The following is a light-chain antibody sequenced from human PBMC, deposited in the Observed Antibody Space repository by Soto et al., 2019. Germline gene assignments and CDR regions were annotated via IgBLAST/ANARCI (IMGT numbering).Light chain of an antibody. CDR3: SSYTIKSTCV. CDR2: EVS. Sequence: QSVLTQPPSVSGAPGQRVTISCTGSSSNIGAGYDVHWYQQLPGTAPKLIIYEVSNRPSGVSDRFSGSKSGNTASLTISGLQAEDEADYFCSSYTIKSTCVFGGGTKVTVL. CDR1: SSNIGAGYD. J-gene: IGLJ3*02. V-gene: IGLV1-40*01.